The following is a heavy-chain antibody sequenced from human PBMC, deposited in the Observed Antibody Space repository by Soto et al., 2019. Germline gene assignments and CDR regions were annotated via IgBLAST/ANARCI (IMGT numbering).Heavy chain of an antibody. D-gene: IGHD3-22*01. CDR3: ARDFSYYYDSSGSNWFDP. Sequence: SLRLSCAASGFTFSSYAMHWVRQAPGKGLEWVAVISYDGSNKYYADSVKGRFTISRDNSKNTLYLQMNSLRAEDTAVYYCARDFSYYYDSSGSNWFDPWGQGTLVTVSS. V-gene: IGHV3-30-3*01. CDR1: GFTFSSYA. J-gene: IGHJ5*02. CDR2: ISYDGSNK.